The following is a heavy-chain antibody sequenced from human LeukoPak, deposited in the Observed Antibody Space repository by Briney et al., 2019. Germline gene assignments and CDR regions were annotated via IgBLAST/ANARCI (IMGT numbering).Heavy chain of an antibody. D-gene: IGHD6-19*01. CDR2: IRYDGSNK. CDR3: ARSKWLVRAFDY. CDR1: GFTFSSYG. Sequence: GGSLRLSCAASGFTFSSYGMHWVRQAPGKGLEWVAFIRYDGSNKYYADSVKGRFTISRDNAKNSLYLQMNSLRAEDTAVYYCARSKWLVRAFDYWGQGTLVTVSS. V-gene: IGHV3-30*02. J-gene: IGHJ4*02.